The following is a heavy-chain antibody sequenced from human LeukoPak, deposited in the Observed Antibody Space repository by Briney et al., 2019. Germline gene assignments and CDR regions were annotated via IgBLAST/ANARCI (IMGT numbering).Heavy chain of an antibody. D-gene: IGHD2-15*01. CDR2: ISSSSSYI. V-gene: IGHV3-21*01. J-gene: IGHJ5*02. Sequence: GGSLRLSCAASGFTFSSYSMNWVRQAPGKGLEWVSSISSSSSYIYYADSVKGRFTISRDNAKNSLYLQMNSLRAEDTAVYYCARGRPVVVVAPGYNWFDPWGQGTLVTVSS. CDR3: ARGRPVVVVAPGYNWFDP. CDR1: GFTFSSYS.